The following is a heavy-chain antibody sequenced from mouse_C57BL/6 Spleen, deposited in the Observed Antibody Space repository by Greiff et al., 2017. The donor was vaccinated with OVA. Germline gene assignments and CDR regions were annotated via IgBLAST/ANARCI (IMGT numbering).Heavy chain of an antibody. CDR1: GYTFTDYY. D-gene: IGHD2-14*01. Sequence: VQLQQSGPELVKPGASVKISCKASGYTFTDYYMNWVKQSHGKSLEWIGDINPNNGGTSYNQKFKGKATLTVDKSSSTAYMELRSLTSEDPAVYYCARGTLFAYWGQGTLVTVSA. J-gene: IGHJ3*01. CDR2: INPNNGGT. CDR3: ARGTLFAY. V-gene: IGHV1-26*01.